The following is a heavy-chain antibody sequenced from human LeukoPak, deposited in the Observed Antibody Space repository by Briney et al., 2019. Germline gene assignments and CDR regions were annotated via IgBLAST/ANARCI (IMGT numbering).Heavy chain of an antibody. J-gene: IGHJ4*02. CDR1: GYTFTGYY. V-gene: IGHV1-2*02. D-gene: IGHD2-2*01. CDR3: ARNPYRNIVVVPAASVYFDY. Sequence: GASVKVSCKASGYTFTGYYMHWVRQAPGQGLEWMGWINPNSGGTNYAQKFQGRVTMTRDTSISTAYMELSRLRSDDTAVYYCARNPYRNIVVVPAASVYFDYWGQGTLVTVSS. CDR2: INPNSGGT.